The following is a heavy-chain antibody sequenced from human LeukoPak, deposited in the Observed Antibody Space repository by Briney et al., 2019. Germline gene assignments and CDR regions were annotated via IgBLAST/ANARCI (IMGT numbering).Heavy chain of an antibody. D-gene: IGHD3-22*01. CDR1: GGSLSSYY. CDR3: ARVRGGYYYDSSGEYFDY. J-gene: IGHJ4*02. V-gene: IGHV4-4*07. Sequence: SETLSLTCTVSGGSLSSYYWSWLRQPAGKGLEWIGRIYTSGSTNYNPSLKSRVTMSVDTSKNQFSLKLSSVTAADTAVYYCARVRGGYYYDSSGEYFDYWGQGTLVTVSS. CDR2: IYTSGST.